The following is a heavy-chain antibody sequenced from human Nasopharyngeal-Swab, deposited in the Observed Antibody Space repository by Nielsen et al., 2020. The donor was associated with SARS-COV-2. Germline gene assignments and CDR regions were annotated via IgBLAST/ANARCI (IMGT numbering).Heavy chain of an antibody. CDR2: ISTSGNTV. J-gene: IGHJ6*04. CDR3: ARDRWSGGIGVVPAAKDV. V-gene: IGHV3-48*02. D-gene: IGHD2-2*01. Sequence: WIRQPPGKGLEWLSYISTSGNTVYYADSVKGRFTISRDNAENSLYLQMNSLRDEDTAVYYCARDRWSGGIGVVPAAKDVWGKGTTVTVSS.